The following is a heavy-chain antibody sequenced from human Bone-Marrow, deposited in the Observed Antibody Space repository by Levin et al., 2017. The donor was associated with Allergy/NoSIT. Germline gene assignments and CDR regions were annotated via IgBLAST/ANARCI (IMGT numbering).Heavy chain of an antibody. V-gene: IGHV4-39*07. CDR2: IYYSGNT. CDR3: ARDSLGSGNYYGVRELDY. CDR1: GGSIGSSSYY. J-gene: IGHJ4*02. D-gene: IGHD1-26*01. Sequence: SCSVSGGSIGSSSYYWGWIRQPPGKGLEWIGSIYYSGNTYYNPSLKSRVTISVDTSKNQFSLKLSSVTAADTAVYYCARDSLGSGNYYGVRELDYWGQGTLITVSS.